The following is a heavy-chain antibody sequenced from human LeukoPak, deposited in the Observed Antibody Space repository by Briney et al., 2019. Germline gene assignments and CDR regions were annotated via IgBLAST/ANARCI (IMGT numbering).Heavy chain of an antibody. D-gene: IGHD6-13*01. Sequence: GGSLRLSCAASGFSFSSYGMSWVRQAQGNGLEWVSGISHSGDSPYYADSVKGRFTISRDNSKNTLFLQMDSLRAEDTAVYYCGQDPSRIAAGRCDYWGQGTRVTVSS. CDR1: GFSFSSYG. CDR2: ISHSGDSP. J-gene: IGHJ4*02. V-gene: IGHV3-23*01. CDR3: GQDPSRIAAGRCDY.